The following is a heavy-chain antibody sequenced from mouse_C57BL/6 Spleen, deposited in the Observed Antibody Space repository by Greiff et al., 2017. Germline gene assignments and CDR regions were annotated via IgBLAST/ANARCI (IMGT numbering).Heavy chain of an antibody. Sequence: QVQLQQPGAELVKPGASVKMSCKASGYTFTSYWITWVKQRPGQGLEWIGDIYPGSGSTNYNEKFKSKATLTVDTSSSTAYMQLSSLTSEDSAVYYWARQDGSSSWFAYWGQGTLVTVSA. D-gene: IGHD1-1*01. CDR3: ARQDGSSSWFAY. CDR2: IYPGSGST. CDR1: GYTFTSYW. V-gene: IGHV1-55*01. J-gene: IGHJ3*01.